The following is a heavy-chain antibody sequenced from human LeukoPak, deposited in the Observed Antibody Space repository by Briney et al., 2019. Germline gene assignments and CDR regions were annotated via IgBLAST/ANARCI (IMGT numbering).Heavy chain of an antibody. J-gene: IGHJ4*02. CDR1: GKTFTSYG. CDR2: ISAYNGNT. CDR3: ARGTYFDY. V-gene: IGHV1-18*01. Sequence: ASVKVPSRAFGKTFTSYGTSGVRQAPGKGLEWMGWISAYNGNTNYAQKLQGRVTMTTDTSTSTAYMELRSLRSDDTAVYYCARGTYFDYWGQGTLVTVSS.